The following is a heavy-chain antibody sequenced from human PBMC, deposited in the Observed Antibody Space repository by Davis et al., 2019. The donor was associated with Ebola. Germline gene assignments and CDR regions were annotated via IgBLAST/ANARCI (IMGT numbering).Heavy chain of an antibody. CDR3: AREDWVYDY. J-gene: IGHJ4*02. D-gene: IGHD2-21*01. CDR2: IKEDGSDK. CDR1: GFSFTSIW. Sequence: GESLKISCAASGFSFTSIWMGWLRQAPGKGLEWVANIKEDGSDKNYVDSVKGRFTISRDNANNLLYLQMNSRRAEDTAVYYCAREDWVYDYWGQGTRVTVSS. V-gene: IGHV3-7*03.